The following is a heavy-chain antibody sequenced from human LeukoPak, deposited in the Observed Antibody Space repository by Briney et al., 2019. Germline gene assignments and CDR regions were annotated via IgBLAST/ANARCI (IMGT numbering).Heavy chain of an antibody. D-gene: IGHD3-22*01. CDR1: EYTFTSYD. Sequence: ASVKVSCKASEYTFTSYDINWVRQATGQGLEWMGWMNPNSGNTGYAQKFQGRVTMTRNTSISTAYMELSSLRSEDTAVYYCARGGDYYDSSGPIGDYWGQGTLVTVSS. CDR3: ARGGDYYDSSGPIGDY. V-gene: IGHV1-8*01. CDR2: MNPNSGNT. J-gene: IGHJ4*02.